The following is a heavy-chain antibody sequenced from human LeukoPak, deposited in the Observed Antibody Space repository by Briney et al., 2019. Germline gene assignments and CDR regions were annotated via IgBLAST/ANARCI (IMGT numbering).Heavy chain of an antibody. Sequence: SETLSLTCAVIGYSISSGYYLGWIRQPPGKGLEWIGSIYHNGSTYYNPSLKSRVTISVDTSKTQFSLRLSSVTAADTAVYYCARANYYGSGSPSVFDYWGQGTVVTVSS. V-gene: IGHV4-38-2*01. CDR3: ARANYYGSGSPSVFDY. CDR2: IYHNGST. D-gene: IGHD3-10*01. J-gene: IGHJ4*02. CDR1: GYSISSGYY.